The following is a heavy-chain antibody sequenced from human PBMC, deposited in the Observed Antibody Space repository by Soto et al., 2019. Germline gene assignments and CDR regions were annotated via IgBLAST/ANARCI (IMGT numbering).Heavy chain of an antibody. Sequence: EVQLVESGGGLVQPGGSLRLSCVASGFSVSATKYMNWLRQAPDKGLEWVSVIYSGGTYYYADSVKGRFTISRHDSKNTLYLQMDSLRPEDTAVYFCARANHLNAFDMWGQGTMVTVSS. V-gene: IGHV3-53*04. CDR1: GFSVSATKY. CDR3: ARANHLNAFDM. J-gene: IGHJ3*02. CDR2: IYSGGTY.